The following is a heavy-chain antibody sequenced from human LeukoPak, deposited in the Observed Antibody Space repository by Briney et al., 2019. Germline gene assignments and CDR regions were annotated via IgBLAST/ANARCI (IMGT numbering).Heavy chain of an antibody. CDR2: VNNDGSST. CDR1: GFTFSTYW. CDR3: ARDLNDLLQNYRSTWYPADY. D-gene: IGHD6-13*01. V-gene: IGHV3-74*01. J-gene: IGHJ4*02. Sequence: GGSLRLSCAASGFTFSTYWMNWVRQAPGKGLVWVSRVNNDGSSTSYADSVKGRFTISRDNTKNTLYLQMNSLRAEDTAVYYCARDLNDLLQNYRSTWYPADYWGQGTLVTVSS.